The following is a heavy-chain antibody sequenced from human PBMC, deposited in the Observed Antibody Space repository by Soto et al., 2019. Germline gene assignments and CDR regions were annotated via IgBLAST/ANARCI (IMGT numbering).Heavy chain of an antibody. D-gene: IGHD6-19*01. CDR3: ARQTGGWFGMDV. Sequence: SLKISCKASGYSFTDYWIGWVRQMPGKGLEWMGIIDPGDSETRYSPSFQGQVSISADKSVNIAYLQWGSLRASDTAMYYCARQTGGWFGMDVWAQGTTVTVSS. V-gene: IGHV5-51*01. CDR2: IDPGDSET. J-gene: IGHJ6*02. CDR1: GYSFTDYW.